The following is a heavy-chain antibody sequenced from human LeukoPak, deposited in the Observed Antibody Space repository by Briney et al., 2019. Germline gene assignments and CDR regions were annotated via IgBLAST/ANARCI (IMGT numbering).Heavy chain of an antibody. CDR1: GFTFSSYA. CDR2: IWYDGSNK. V-gene: IGHV3-33*08. Sequence: GGSLRLSCAASGFTFSSYAMHWVRQAPGKGLEWVAVIWYDGSNKYYADSVKGRFTISRDNSKNTLYLQMNSLRAEDTAVYYCAREAPSGYDAFDIWGQGTMVTVSS. CDR3: AREAPSGYDAFDI. J-gene: IGHJ3*02. D-gene: IGHD3-22*01.